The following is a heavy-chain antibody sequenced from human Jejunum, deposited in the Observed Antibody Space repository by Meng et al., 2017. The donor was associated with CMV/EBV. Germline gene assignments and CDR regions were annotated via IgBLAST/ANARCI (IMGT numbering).Heavy chain of an antibody. CDR1: GYTFNNYG. Sequence: QVQLVQSGAEVKKPGASVKVSCRASGYTFNNYGLNWVRQAPGQGLEWMGWISPYIGNTNYAQRFQGRLTLTTDTSTDTAYMELRSLSPDDTAIYYCARDRGQDTVVVVADGGFDPWGQGTLVTVSS. CDR3: ARDRGQDTVVVVADGGFDP. D-gene: IGHD2-15*01. V-gene: IGHV1-18*01. J-gene: IGHJ5*02. CDR2: ISPYIGNT.